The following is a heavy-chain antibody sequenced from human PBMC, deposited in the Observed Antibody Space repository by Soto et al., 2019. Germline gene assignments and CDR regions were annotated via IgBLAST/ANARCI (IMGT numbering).Heavy chain of an antibody. Sequence: SVKVSCKASGGTFSSYAISWVRQAPGQGLEWMGGIIPIFGTANYAQKFQGRVTITADESTSTAYMELSSLRSDDTAVYYCAKPASGAGITGTTQLRRGYYYGMDVWGQGTTVTVAS. V-gene: IGHV1-69*13. CDR1: GGTFSSYA. CDR2: IIPIFGTA. J-gene: IGHJ6*02. D-gene: IGHD1-7*01. CDR3: AKPASGAGITGTTQLRRGYYYGMDV.